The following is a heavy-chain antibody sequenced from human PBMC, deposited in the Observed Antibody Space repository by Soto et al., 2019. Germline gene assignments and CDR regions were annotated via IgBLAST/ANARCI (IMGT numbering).Heavy chain of an antibody. CDR3: SNHAY. V-gene: IGHV3-33*06. J-gene: IGHJ4*02. CDR1: GFTFSSYG. CDR2: IWYDGSNK. Sequence: QVQLVESGGGVVQPGRSLRLSCAASGFTFSSYGMHWVRQAPGKGLEWVAVIWYDGSNKYYADSVKGRFTISRDNSKNTLDLRMNGLGAEDTAVYSCSNHAYWGQGTLVTVSS.